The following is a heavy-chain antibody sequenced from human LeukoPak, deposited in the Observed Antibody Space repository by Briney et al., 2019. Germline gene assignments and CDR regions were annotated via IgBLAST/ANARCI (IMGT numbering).Heavy chain of an antibody. CDR2: ISSSSSYI. D-gene: IGHD3-9*01. CDR3: ASGCGSLRYFGCGDAFDI. CDR1: GFTFSSYS. Sequence: PGGSLRLSCAASGFTFSSYSMNWVRQAPGKGLEWVSSISSSSSYIYYADSVKGRFTISRDNAKNSLYLQMNSLRAEDTAVYYCASGCGSLRYFGCGDAFDIWGQGTMVTVSS. J-gene: IGHJ3*02. V-gene: IGHV3-21*01.